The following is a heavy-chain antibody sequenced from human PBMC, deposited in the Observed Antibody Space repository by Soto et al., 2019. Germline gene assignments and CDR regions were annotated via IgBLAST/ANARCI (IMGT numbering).Heavy chain of an antibody. Sequence: PSETPSLTCTVSGGSISSYYWSWIRQPPGKGLEWIGYIYYSGSTNYNPSLKSRVTISVDTSKNQFSLKLSSVTAADTAVYYCARDPGYGDFMRFAFDIWGQGTMVTVSS. J-gene: IGHJ3*02. D-gene: IGHD4-17*01. CDR2: IYYSGST. V-gene: IGHV4-59*01. CDR3: ARDPGYGDFMRFAFDI. CDR1: GGSISSYY.